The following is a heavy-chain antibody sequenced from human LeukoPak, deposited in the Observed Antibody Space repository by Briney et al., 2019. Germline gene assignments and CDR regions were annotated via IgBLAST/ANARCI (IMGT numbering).Heavy chain of an antibody. V-gene: IGHV1-69*05. Sequence: ASVKVSCKASGGTFNRFAISWVRQSPGQGLEWMGGVIPIFATADYAQKFQGRVTITTDESTSTAYMELSSLRSEDTAVYYCASGSGYSSNCSLYYYYFLDVSGKGTTVTVSS. CDR1: GGTFNRFA. CDR2: VIPIFATA. D-gene: IGHD6-13*01. CDR3: ASGSGYSSNCSLYYYYFLDV. J-gene: IGHJ6*03.